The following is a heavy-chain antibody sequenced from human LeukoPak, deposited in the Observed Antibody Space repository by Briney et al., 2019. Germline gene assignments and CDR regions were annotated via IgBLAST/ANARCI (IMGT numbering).Heavy chain of an antibody. CDR2: INHSGST. CDR1: GFTVSSNY. D-gene: IGHD3-22*01. Sequence: PGGSLLLSCAASGFTVSSNYMSGGRQPPGKGLEGIGEINHSGSTNYNPSLKSRVTISVDTSKNQFSLKLSSVTAADTAVYYCAREGYYDSSGYSLDYWGQGTLVTVSS. J-gene: IGHJ4*02. V-gene: IGHV4-34*01. CDR3: AREGYYDSSGYSLDY.